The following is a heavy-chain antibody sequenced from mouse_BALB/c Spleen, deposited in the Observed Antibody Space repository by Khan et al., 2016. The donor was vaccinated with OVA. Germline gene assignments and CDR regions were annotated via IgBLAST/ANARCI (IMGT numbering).Heavy chain of an antibody. Sequence: VQLKQSGPGLVKPSQSLSLTCTVTGYSITSGYGWNWIRQFPGNKLEWMGYISYSGSTNYNPSLKSRISITRDTSKNQFFLQLNSVTTEDTATYSCARTARIKYWGQGTTLTVSS. CDR2: ISYSGST. J-gene: IGHJ2*01. CDR3: ARTARIKY. D-gene: IGHD1-2*01. CDR1: GYSITSGYG. V-gene: IGHV3-2*02.